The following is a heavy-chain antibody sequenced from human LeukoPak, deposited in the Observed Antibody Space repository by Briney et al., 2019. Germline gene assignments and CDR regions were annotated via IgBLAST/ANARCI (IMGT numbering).Heavy chain of an antibody. J-gene: IGHJ5*02. Sequence: PGGSLRLSCAASGFTFSSYGMHWVRQAPGKGLEWVALIRHDGSYKYYADSVKGRFTISRDNPKNTVYLQMNSLRSEDTAVYYCARDNSVRDEAWWFNPWGQGTLVTVSS. CDR3: ARDNSVRDEAWWFNP. CDR1: GFTFSSYG. V-gene: IGHV3-30*02. D-gene: IGHD5-24*01. CDR2: IRHDGSYK.